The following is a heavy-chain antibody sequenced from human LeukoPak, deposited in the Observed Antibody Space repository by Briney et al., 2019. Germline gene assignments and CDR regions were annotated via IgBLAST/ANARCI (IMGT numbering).Heavy chain of an antibody. V-gene: IGHV3-23*01. J-gene: IGHJ6*03. CDR2: ISGSGGST. CDR1: GFTFSNYA. CDR3: AKGVATIHYYYYYMDV. D-gene: IGHD5-12*01. Sequence: GGSLRLSCAASGFTFSNYALSWVRQAPGKGLEWVSDISGSGGSTYYADSVKGRFTIPRDNSKNTMYLQMNSLRAEDTAVYYCAKGVATIHYYYYYMDVWGKGTTVTISS.